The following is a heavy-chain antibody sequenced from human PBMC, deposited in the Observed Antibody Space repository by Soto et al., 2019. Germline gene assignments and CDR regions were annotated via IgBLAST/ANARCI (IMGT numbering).Heavy chain of an antibody. CDR3: ARLQAAAGDNDLTFDY. Sequence: GESLKISCKGSGYSFTSYWIGWVRQVPGKGLEWMGMIDTGDSDTNYSPSFQGHVAISVDKSINTAYLQWSSLKASDTAMYYCARLQAAAGDNDLTFDYWGQGTLVTVSS. J-gene: IGHJ4*02. CDR2: IDTGDSDT. CDR1: GYSFTSYW. D-gene: IGHD6-13*01. V-gene: IGHV5-10-1*01.